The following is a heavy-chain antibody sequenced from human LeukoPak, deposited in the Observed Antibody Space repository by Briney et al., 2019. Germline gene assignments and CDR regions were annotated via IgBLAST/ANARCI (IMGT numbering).Heavy chain of an antibody. J-gene: IGHJ6*03. V-gene: IGHV1-2*02. CDR2: INPNSGVT. CDR3: ARDFRDYYYMDV. CDR1: GYTFTGYY. Sequence: ASVKVSCRASGYTFTGYYMHWLRQAPGQGLEWMAWINPNSGVTNYAQKFQGRVTLTRDTSISTTYMDLSSLRSEDTAVYYCARDFRDYYYMDVWGKGTTVTVSS.